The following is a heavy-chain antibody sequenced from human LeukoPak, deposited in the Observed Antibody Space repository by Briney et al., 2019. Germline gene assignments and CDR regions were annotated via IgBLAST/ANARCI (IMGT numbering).Heavy chain of an antibody. CDR3: AKSVGIIRRGAFDI. V-gene: IGHV3-23*01. CDR2: ISGSAATI. CDR1: GFTFSSYA. D-gene: IGHD3-10*01. J-gene: IGHJ3*02. Sequence: PGGSLRLSCAASGFTFSSYAMSWVRQAPGKGLEWVSGISGSAATIYYADSPKGRFTISRDNSKNRLYLQMNSLRVDDTAVYYCAKSVGIIRRGAFDIWGQGTMVTVSS.